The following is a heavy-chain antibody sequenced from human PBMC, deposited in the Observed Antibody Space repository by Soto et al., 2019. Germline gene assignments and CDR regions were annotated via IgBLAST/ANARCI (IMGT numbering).Heavy chain of an antibody. Sequence: QVQLQESGPGLVKPSETLPLTCSVSGDSVSRGTYYWSWIRQSPERGLEWIAYSSYSGSTSYNPSFKSRATISVDTSKNQFSLRLRSLTAEDTAVYYCARQKSGLEFYNYFDPWGPGTLVTVSS. J-gene: IGHJ5*02. CDR2: SSYSGST. V-gene: IGHV4-61*01. CDR1: GDSVSRGTYY. CDR3: ARQKSGLEFYNYFDP. D-gene: IGHD3-3*01.